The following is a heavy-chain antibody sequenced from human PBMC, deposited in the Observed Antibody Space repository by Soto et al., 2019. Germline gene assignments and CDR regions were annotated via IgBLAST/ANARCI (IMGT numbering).Heavy chain of an antibody. CDR1: GGSSSSGDYS. D-gene: IGHD2-15*01. CDR2: IYYSGST. CDR3: ARALVVVAATTNWFDP. J-gene: IGHJ5*02. Sequence: SETLSLTWPVSGGSSSSGDYSWSWLRQPPGKGLEWIGYIYYSGSTYYNPSLKSRVTISIDTSKNQFSLNLSSVTAADTAVYYCARALVVVAATTNWFDPWGQGTPVTVSS. V-gene: IGHV4-30-4*01.